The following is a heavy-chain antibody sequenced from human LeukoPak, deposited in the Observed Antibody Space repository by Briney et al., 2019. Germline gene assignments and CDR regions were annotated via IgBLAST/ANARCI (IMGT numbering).Heavy chain of an antibody. Sequence: PGGSLRLSCATSGFTFSSNWMSWVRHVPGRGLDWVANIKPDGSAEYYAASVKGRFTVSRDNAENSLYLQMNSLRVEDTAVYYCARANNSSRHNWGQGTLVTVSS. D-gene: IGHD6-13*01. CDR2: IKPDGSAE. J-gene: IGHJ4*02. CDR1: GFTFSSNW. CDR3: ARANNSSRHN. V-gene: IGHV3-7*01.